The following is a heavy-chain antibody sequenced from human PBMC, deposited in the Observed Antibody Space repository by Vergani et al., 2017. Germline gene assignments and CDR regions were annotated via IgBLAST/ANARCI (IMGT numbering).Heavy chain of an antibody. CDR3: ATYDYGGNSRVGLFDY. CDR1: GYTLTELS. J-gene: IGHJ4*02. CDR2: FDPEDGET. V-gene: IGHV1-24*01. D-gene: IGHD4-23*01. Sequence: QVQLVQSGAEVKKPGASVKVSCKVSGYTLTELSMHWVRQAPGKGLEWMGGFDPEDGETIYAQKFQGRVTMTEDTSTDTAYMELSSLRSEDAAVYYCATYDYGGNSRVGLFDYWGQGTLVTVSS.